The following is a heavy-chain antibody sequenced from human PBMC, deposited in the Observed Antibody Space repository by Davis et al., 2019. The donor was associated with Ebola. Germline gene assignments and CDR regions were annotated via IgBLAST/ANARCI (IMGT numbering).Heavy chain of an antibody. D-gene: IGHD2-8*01. CDR3: ARRGEYCTNGVCYAAAGTDYYGMDV. CDR1: GYTFTGYY. CDR2: INPNSGGT. V-gene: IGHV1-2*02. J-gene: IGHJ6*02. Sequence: ASVKVSCKASGYTFTGYYMHWVRQAPGQGLEWMGWINPNSGGTNYAQKFQGRVTMTRDTSISTAYMELSRLRSDDTAVYYCARRGEYCTNGVCYAAAGTDYYGMDVWGQGTTVTVSS.